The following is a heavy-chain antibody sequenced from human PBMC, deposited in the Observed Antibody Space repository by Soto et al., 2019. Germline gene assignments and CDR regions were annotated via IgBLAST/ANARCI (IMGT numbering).Heavy chain of an antibody. CDR1: GGCVSSGSYF. Sequence: EPLSLTGTVPGGCVSSGSYFWSWIRQPPGKGLEWIGYFYYSGSTNYNPSLKSRVTISVDKSKDQFSLNLNSVTAADTAVYYCERVGQLTRSSRTIDYRGQGTLVTVPS. CDR2: FYYSGST. D-gene: IGHD1-1*01. CDR3: ERVGQLTRSSRTIDY. J-gene: IGHJ4*02. V-gene: IGHV4-61*01.